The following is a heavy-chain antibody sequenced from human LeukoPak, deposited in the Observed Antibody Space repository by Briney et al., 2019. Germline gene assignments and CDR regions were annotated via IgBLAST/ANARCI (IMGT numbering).Heavy chain of an antibody. V-gene: IGHV3-11*03. CDR3: TRTRGAVAKIDY. CDR2: ISTGGNYI. J-gene: IGHJ4*02. D-gene: IGHD6-19*01. Sequence: GGSLRLSCAASGFTFSDYYMSWIRQAPGKGLEWVSYISTGGNYINYADSVKGQSTISRDNAKNSLYLQMNSLRAEDTAVYYCTRTRGAVAKIDYWGQGTLVTVSS. CDR1: GFTFSDYY.